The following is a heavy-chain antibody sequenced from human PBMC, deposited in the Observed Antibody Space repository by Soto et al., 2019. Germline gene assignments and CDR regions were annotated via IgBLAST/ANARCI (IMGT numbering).Heavy chain of an antibody. V-gene: IGHV3-11*01. D-gene: IGHD2-15*01. Sequence: QVQLVESGGGLVKPGGSLRLSCAASRFTFSDYYMTWIRQAPGKGLEWVSYISSSGTGIYYPDSVKGRFTISRDNAKNSLYLQMSRLRAEDTAVYYCARAYSDAFDIWGQGTMVTVSS. CDR2: ISSSGTGI. CDR3: ARAYSDAFDI. CDR1: RFTFSDYY. J-gene: IGHJ3*02.